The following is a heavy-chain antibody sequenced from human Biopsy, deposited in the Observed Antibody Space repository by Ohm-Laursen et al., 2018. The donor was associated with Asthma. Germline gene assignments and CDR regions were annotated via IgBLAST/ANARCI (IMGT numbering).Heavy chain of an antibody. V-gene: IGHV3-30-3*01. CDR1: GFTFHNYV. D-gene: IGHD3-10*01. CDR2: GGSYYDGGLK. CDR3: ARDLGSTRMEG. J-gene: IGHJ6*02. Sequence: SLRLSCAASGFTFHNYVMHWVRQAPGKGLEWVAVGGSYYDGGLKYYADSVNGRFTVSRDDSKNTLYLQMNSLRAEDTAVYYCARDLGSTRMEGWGQGATVPV.